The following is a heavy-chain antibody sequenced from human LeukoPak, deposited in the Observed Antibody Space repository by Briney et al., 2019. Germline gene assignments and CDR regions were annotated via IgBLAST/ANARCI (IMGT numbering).Heavy chain of an antibody. Sequence: GGSLRLSCAASGFTFSNYWMHWVRQTPGKGLVWVSRIDNDGSGTSYADSVKGRFTISRDNAKNTLYLQMNSLRAEDTAVYYCAREYGHDYWGQGTLVTVSS. CDR3: AREYGHDY. D-gene: IGHD2-8*01. J-gene: IGHJ4*02. CDR1: GFTFSNYW. CDR2: IDNDGSGT. V-gene: IGHV3-74*01.